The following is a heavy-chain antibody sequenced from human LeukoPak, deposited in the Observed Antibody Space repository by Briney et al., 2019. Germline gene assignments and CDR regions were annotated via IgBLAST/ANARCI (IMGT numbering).Heavy chain of an antibody. CDR3: ARDLEGYGSCLFDY. CDR1: GFTLRGYT. D-gene: IGHD3-10*01. Sequence: GGSLRLSCAASGFTLRGYTMNWGRQAPGKGLEWVAVISYDGSNKYYADSVKGRFTISRDNSKNTLYLQMNSLRAEDTAVYYCARDLEGYGSCLFDYWGQGTLVTVSS. V-gene: IGHV3-30-3*01. CDR2: ISYDGSNK. J-gene: IGHJ4*02.